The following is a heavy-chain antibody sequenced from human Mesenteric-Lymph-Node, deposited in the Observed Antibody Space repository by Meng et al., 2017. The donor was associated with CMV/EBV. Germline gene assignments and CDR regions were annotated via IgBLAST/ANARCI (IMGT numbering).Heavy chain of an antibody. V-gene: IGHV4-30-4*08. CDR1: GGSISSSSYY. Sequence: SETLSLTCTVSGGSISSSSYYWSWIRQPPGKGLEWIGYIYYSGSTYYNPSLKSRVTISVDTSKNQFSLKLSSVTAADTAVYYCAARPLIVVVPAALVDYWGQGTLVTVSS. J-gene: IGHJ4*02. CDR2: IYYSGST. D-gene: IGHD2-2*01. CDR3: AARPLIVVVPAALVDY.